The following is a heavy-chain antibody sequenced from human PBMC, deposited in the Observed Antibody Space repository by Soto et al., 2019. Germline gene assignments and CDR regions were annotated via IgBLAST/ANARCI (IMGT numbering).Heavy chain of an antibody. J-gene: IGHJ4*02. CDR3: ARGGYYGSGSYYKGGFS. Sequence: EVQLVESGGGLVQPGGSLRLSCAASGFTFSSYSMNWVRQAPGKGLEWVSYISSSSSTIYYADSVKGRFTISRANDKNSLYLQMNSLRDEDTAVYYCARGGYYGSGSYYKGGFSWGQGTLVTVSS. CDR1: GFTFSSYS. CDR2: ISSSSSTI. D-gene: IGHD3-10*01. V-gene: IGHV3-48*02.